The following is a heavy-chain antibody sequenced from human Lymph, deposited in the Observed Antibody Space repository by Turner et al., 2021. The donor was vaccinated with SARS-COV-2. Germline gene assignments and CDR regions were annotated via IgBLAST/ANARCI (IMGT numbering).Heavy chain of an antibody. J-gene: IGHJ6*02. V-gene: IGHV3-33*01. CDR2: RWYDGSNK. CDR3: ARVKGYNGYDLRYYYGMDV. Sequence: QVQLLESGGGVVQPGRSLRLSCAASGFTFSSYGMHWVRQGPGKGLEGVAVRWYDGSNKDYADSVKGRFTSSRDNSKNTLYLQMNSLRAEDTAVYYCARVKGYNGYDLRYYYGMDVWGQGTTVTVSS. CDR1: GFTFSSYG. D-gene: IGHD5-12*01.